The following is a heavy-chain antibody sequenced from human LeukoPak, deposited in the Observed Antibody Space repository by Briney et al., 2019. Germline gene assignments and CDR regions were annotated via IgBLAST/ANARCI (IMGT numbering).Heavy chain of an antibody. CDR2: ISGSGGST. CDR3: ARDSAPSTYYYYMDV. Sequence: PGGSLRLSCAASGFTFSSYAMSWVRQAPGKGLEWVSAISGSGGSTYYADSVKGRFTISRDNAKNSLYLQMNSLRAEDTAVYYCARDSAPSTYYYYMDVWGKGTTVTISS. D-gene: IGHD2-2*01. J-gene: IGHJ6*03. CDR1: GFTFSSYA. V-gene: IGHV3-23*01.